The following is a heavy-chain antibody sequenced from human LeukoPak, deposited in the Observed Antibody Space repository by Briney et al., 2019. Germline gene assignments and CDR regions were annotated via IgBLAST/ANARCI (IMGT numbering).Heavy chain of an antibody. V-gene: IGHV3-30*02. CDR1: GFTFSSYG. D-gene: IGHD3-10*01. CDR3: ARVGYYYGSGSYYKPPPNYSYYYYGMDV. Sequence: PGGSLRLSCAASGFTFSSYGMHWVRQAPGKGLEWVAFIRYDGSNKYYADSVKGRFTISRDNSKNTLYLQMNSLRAEDTAVYYCARVGYYYGSGSYYKPPPNYSYYYYGMDVWGQGTTVTVSS. J-gene: IGHJ6*02. CDR2: IRYDGSNK.